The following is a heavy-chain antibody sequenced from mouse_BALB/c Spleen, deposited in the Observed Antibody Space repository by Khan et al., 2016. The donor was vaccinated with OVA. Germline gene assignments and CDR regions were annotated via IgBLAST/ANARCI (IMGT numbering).Heavy chain of an antibody. CDR1: GFTFSTYG. J-gene: IGHJ3*01. Sequence: EVELVESGGDLVKPGGSLKLSCAASGFTFSTYGMSWVRQAPDKRLEWVATVSTGGSYTYYPDSVKGRITISRDNAKHTLYLQMSGLRSEDTAMFYCTRLAYYYDSEWFAYWGQGTLVTVSA. CDR2: VSTGGSYT. V-gene: IGHV5-6*01. D-gene: IGHD1-1*01. CDR3: TRLAYYYDSEWFAY.